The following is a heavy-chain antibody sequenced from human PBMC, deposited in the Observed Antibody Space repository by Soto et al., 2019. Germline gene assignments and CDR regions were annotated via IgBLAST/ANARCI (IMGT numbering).Heavy chain of an antibody. V-gene: IGHV1-69*12. J-gene: IGHJ3*02. D-gene: IGHD3-10*01. CDR3: ARGAHGSGSWQQPDAFDI. CDR1: GGTFSSYA. Sequence: QVQLEQSGAEVKKPGSSVKVSCKASGGTFSSYAISWVRQAPGQGLEWMGGIIPIFGTANYAQKFQGRVTITADESTSTAYMELSSLRSEDTAVYYCARGAHGSGSWQQPDAFDIWGQGTMVTVSS. CDR2: IIPIFGTA.